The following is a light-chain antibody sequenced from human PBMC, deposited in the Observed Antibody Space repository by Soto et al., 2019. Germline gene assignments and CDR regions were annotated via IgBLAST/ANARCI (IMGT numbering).Light chain of an antibody. CDR2: DVT. V-gene: IGLV2-14*01. CDR3: SSYTSTSTLVV. Sequence: QSALTQPASVSGSPGQSITISCTGTSSDIGGYDYVSWYQQYPGKVPKLMIYDVTNRASGVPSRFSASKSGDTASLTLSGLQADAEADYYCSSYTSTSTLVVFGGGTKLTVL. J-gene: IGLJ2*01. CDR1: SSDIGGYDY.